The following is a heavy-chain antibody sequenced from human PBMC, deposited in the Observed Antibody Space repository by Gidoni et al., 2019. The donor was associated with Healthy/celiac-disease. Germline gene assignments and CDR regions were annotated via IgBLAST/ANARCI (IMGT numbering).Heavy chain of an antibody. CDR2: IRSKANSYAT. CDR1: GFTFSGSA. Sequence: EVQLVESGGGLVQPGGSLTLSCAASGFTFSGSAMHWVRQASGKGLGWVGRIRSKANSYATAYAASVKGRFTISRDDSKNTAYLQMNSLKTEDTAVYYCTRLFIAAKDYWGQGTLVTVSS. CDR3: TRLFIAAKDY. V-gene: IGHV3-73*02. D-gene: IGHD6-6*01. J-gene: IGHJ4*02.